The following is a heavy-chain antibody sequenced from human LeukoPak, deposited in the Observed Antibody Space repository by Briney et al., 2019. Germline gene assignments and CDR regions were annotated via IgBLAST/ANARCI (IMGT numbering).Heavy chain of an antibody. Sequence: GESLKISCKGSGYSFTHYWIGWVRQMPGKGLEWMGIIYPGDSDTRYSPSFQGQVTISVDKSISTAYLQWSSLKASDTAMYYCARSAYDSSGYYYYVDYWGQGTLVTVSS. CDR1: GYSFTHYW. D-gene: IGHD3-22*01. J-gene: IGHJ4*02. V-gene: IGHV5-51*01. CDR3: ARSAYDSSGYYYYVDY. CDR2: IYPGDSDT.